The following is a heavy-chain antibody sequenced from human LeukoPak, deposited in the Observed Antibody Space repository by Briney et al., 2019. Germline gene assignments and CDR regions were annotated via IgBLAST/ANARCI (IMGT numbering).Heavy chain of an antibody. Sequence: SETLSLTCTVSGGSISSNYWSWIRQPPGKGLEWIAYISDIGSINYNPSLKSRVTISLDTSKNQFSLKLSSVTAADTAVYYCAGHHPRNTVDFWGQGTLVTVSS. V-gene: IGHV4-59*08. J-gene: IGHJ4*02. CDR2: ISDIGSI. D-gene: IGHD2/OR15-2a*01. CDR1: GGSISSNY. CDR3: AGHHPRNTVDF.